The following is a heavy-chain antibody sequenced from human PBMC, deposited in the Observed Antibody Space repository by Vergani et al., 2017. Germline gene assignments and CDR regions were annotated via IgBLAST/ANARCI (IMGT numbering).Heavy chain of an antibody. CDR1: GGSISSGSYY. J-gene: IGHJ4*02. Sequence: QVQLQESGPGLVKPSQTLSLTCTVSGGSISSGSYYWSWIRQHPGKGLEWIGYIYYSGSTYYNPSLRSRVTISVDTSKNQFSLKLSSVTAADTAVYYCARVPTRGATITSDFDYWGQGTLVTVSS. D-gene: IGHD3-10*01. V-gene: IGHV4-31*03. CDR3: ARVPTRGATITSDFDY. CDR2: IYYSGST.